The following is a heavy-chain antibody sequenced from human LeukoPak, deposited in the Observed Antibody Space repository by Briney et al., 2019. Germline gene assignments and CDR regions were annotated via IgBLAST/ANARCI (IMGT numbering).Heavy chain of an antibody. V-gene: IGHV4-39*01. J-gene: IGHJ4*02. CDR2: IYYSGST. CDR1: GGSISSSSYY. CDR3: ARRELYYFDY. D-gene: IGHD1-7*01. Sequence: SETLSLTCTVSGGSISSSSYYWGWIRQPPGKGLEWIGSIYYSGSTYYNPSLKSRVTISVDTSKNQFSLKLSSVTAADTAVYYCARRELYYFDYWGQGTLVTVSS.